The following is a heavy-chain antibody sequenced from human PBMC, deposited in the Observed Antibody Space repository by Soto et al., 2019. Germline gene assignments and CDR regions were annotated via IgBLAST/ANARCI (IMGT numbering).Heavy chain of an antibody. CDR3: GAGQYYFDY. V-gene: IGHV3-30*03. Sequence: QVQLVESGGGVVQPGRSLRLSCAASGFPFTTYGMHWVREGPGKGLEWVAVISYDGSNKYYADSVKGRFTISRDNSKNTLYLQMNSLRPEDMALYYCGAGQYYFDYRGQGTLVTVSS. CDR2: ISYDGSNK. CDR1: GFPFTTYG. J-gene: IGHJ4*02.